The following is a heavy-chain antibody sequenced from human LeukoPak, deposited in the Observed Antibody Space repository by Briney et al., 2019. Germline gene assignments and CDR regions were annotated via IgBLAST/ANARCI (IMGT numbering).Heavy chain of an antibody. CDR1: GYTFTSYY. CDR3: ARESGSGGRSFDY. Sequence: ASVKVSCKASGYTFTSYYMHWVRQAPGQGLEWMGIINPSGGSTSYAQKFQGRVTMTRDMSTSTVYMELRSLRSDDTAVYYCARESGSGGRSFDYWGQGTLVTVSS. V-gene: IGHV1-46*01. CDR2: INPSGGST. D-gene: IGHD1-26*01. J-gene: IGHJ4*02.